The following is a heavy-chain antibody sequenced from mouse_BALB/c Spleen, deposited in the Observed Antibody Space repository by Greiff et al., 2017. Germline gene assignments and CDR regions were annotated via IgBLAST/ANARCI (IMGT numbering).Heavy chain of an antibody. J-gene: IGHJ2*01. CDR1: GFTFSSYG. CDR3: ARYGYYFDY. Sequence: EVMLVESGGGLVQPGGSLKLSCAASGFTFSSYGMSWVRQTPDKRLELVATINSNGGSTYYPDSVKGRFTISRDNAKNTLYLQMSSLKSEDTAMYYCARYGYYFDYWGQGTTLTVSS. CDR2: INSNGGST. V-gene: IGHV5-6-3*01. D-gene: IGHD2-2*01.